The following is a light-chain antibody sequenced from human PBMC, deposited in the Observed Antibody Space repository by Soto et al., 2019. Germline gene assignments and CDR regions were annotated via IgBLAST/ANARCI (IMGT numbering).Light chain of an antibody. Sequence: DIVLTQSPGTLSLSPGERATLSCRASQSVSSSYLAWYQQKPGQAPRLLIYGASSRATGIPDRFSGSGSGTDFTLTISRLEPEDFAVYYCQPYGSSPWTFGQGTKVDIK. J-gene: IGKJ1*01. CDR3: QPYGSSPWT. CDR1: QSVSSSY. CDR2: GAS. V-gene: IGKV3-20*01.